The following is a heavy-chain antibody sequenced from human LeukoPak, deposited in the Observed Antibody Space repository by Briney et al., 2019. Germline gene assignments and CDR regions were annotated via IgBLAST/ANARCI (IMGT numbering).Heavy chain of an antibody. J-gene: IGHJ3*02. V-gene: IGHV1-2*04. D-gene: IGHD5-24*01. CDR1: GYTFTGYY. CDR2: INPNSGGT. CDR3: ARTEMATIHDAFDI. Sequence: ASVKVSCKASGYTFTGYYMHWVRQAPGQGLEWMGWINPNSGGTNYAQKFQGWVTMTRDTSISTAYKELSRLRSGDTAVYYCARTEMATIHDAFDIWGQGTMVTVSS.